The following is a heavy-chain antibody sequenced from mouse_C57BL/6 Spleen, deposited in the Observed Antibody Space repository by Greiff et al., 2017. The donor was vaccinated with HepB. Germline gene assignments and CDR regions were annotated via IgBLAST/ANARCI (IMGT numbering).Heavy chain of an antibody. V-gene: IGHV1-69*01. CDR3: ARGYYGSWAMDY. J-gene: IGHJ4*01. CDR2: IDPSDSYT. Sequence: VQLQQSGAELVMPGASVKLSCKASGYTFTSYWMHWVKQRPGQGLEWIGEIDPSDSYTNYNQKFKGKSTLTVDKSSSTAYMQLSSLTSEDSAVYDGARGYYGSWAMDYWGQGTAVTVSS. CDR1: GYTFTSYW. D-gene: IGHD1-1*01.